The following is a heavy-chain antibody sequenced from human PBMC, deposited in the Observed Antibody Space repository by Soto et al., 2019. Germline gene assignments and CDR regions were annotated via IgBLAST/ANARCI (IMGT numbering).Heavy chain of an antibody. D-gene: IGHD1-26*01. V-gene: IGHV3-23*01. CDR2: ISVGGDGT. J-gene: IGHJ4*02. CDR3: ADGGRYPYY. Sequence: EVQLLESGGDLVQPGGSLRLSCAASGFSFRSYAMGWVRQAPGKGLNWVSSISVGGDGTYYADSVKGRFTISRDNSKNTVYLQMTSLRADDTAVYYCADGGRYPYYWGPGTLVTVSS. CDR1: GFSFRSYA.